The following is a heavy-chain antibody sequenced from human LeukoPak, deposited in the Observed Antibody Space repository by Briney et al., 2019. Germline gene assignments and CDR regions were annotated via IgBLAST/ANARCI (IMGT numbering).Heavy chain of an antibody. J-gene: IGHJ3*02. CDR3: AGQYSRVPRSRAFDI. CDR2: IYYSGST. V-gene: IGHV4-59*01. D-gene: IGHD5-18*01. Sequence: KPSETLSLTCTVSGGSISNYYWSWIRQPPGKGLEWIWYIYYSGSTNYNPSLKSRVTISVDTSKNQFSLKLSSVTAADTAVYYCAGQYSRVPRSRAFDIWGQGTMVTVSS. CDR1: GGSISNYY.